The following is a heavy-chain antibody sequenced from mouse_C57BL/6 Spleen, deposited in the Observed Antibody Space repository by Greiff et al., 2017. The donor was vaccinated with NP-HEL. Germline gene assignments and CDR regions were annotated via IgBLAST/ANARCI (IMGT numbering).Heavy chain of an antibody. V-gene: IGHV1-55*01. CDR2: IYPGSGST. J-gene: IGHJ3*01. Sequence: QVQLQQPGAELVKPGASVKMSCKASGYTFTSYWITWVKQRPGQGLEWIGDIYPGSGSTNYNEKFKSKATLTVDTSSSTAYMQLSSLTSEDSAVYYCARGYGYDVAWFAYWGQGTLVTVSA. CDR1: GYTFTSYW. CDR3: ARGYGYDVAWFAY. D-gene: IGHD2-2*01.